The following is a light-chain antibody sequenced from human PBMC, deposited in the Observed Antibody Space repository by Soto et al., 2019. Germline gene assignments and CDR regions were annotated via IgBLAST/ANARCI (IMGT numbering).Light chain of an antibody. J-gene: IGKJ4*01. CDR1: QDISRW. V-gene: IGKV1-12*01. CDR3: QQASSFAIT. Sequence: DIQMTQSPSSVSASVGDRVTITCRASQDISRWLAWYQQKPGGAPNLLIYSASSLLSGVPSRFSGSGSGTDFTLTISNLQPEDFATYYCQQASSFAITFGGGTKVEI. CDR2: SAS.